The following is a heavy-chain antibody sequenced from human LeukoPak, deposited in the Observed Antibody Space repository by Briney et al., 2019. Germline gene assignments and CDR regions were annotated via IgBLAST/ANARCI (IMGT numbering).Heavy chain of an antibody. J-gene: IGHJ4*02. Sequence: SETLSLTCTVSGGSISGYYWSWIRQPPGKGLEWIGFIHYSGSTNYNPSLKSRVTISVDTSKNRFSLKLSSLTAADTAVYYCARYGSGSYHFDYWGQGTLVTVSS. CDR2: IHYSGST. CDR1: GGSISGYY. CDR3: ARYGSGSYHFDY. V-gene: IGHV4-59*01. D-gene: IGHD3-10*01.